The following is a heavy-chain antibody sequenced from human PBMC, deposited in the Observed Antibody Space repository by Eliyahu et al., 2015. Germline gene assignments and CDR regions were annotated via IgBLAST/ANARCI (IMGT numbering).Heavy chain of an antibody. V-gene: IGHV1-24*01. CDR1: LTELS. D-gene: IGHD1-26*01. Sequence: LTELSMHWVRQAPGKGLEWMGGFDREDGETIYAQKFQGRVTMTEDTSTDTAYMELSSLKSEDTAVYLCGTETQGLKVGYYYYGMDVWGQGTTVTVSS. CDR3: GTETQGLKVGYYYYGMDV. J-gene: IGHJ6*02. CDR2: FDREDGET.